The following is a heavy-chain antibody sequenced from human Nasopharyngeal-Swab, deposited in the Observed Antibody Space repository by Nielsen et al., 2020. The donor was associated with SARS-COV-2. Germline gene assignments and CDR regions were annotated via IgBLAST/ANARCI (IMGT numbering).Heavy chain of an antibody. D-gene: IGHD2-15*01. V-gene: IGHV3-7*05. CDR2: IKQDGSEK. CDR1: GFTFSSYW. Sequence: GESLKISCAASGFTFSSYWMGWVRQAPGKGLEWVANIKQDGSEKYYVDSVKGRFTISRDNAKNSLYLQMNSLRAEDTAVYYCARDPELYCSGGSCYPDAFDIWGQGTMVTVSS. J-gene: IGHJ3*02. CDR3: ARDPELYCSGGSCYPDAFDI.